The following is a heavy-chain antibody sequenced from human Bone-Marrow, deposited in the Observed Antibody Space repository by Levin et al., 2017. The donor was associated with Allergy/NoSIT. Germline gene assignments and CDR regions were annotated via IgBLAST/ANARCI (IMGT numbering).Heavy chain of an antibody. Sequence: SQTLSLTCTVSGGSISSSSYYWGWIRQPPGKGLEWIGSIYYSGSTYYNPSLKSRVTISVDTSKNQFSLKLSSVTAADTAVYYCARGGIDYGDYRRYYFDYWGQGTLVTVSS. V-gene: IGHV4-39*07. CDR2: IYYSGST. J-gene: IGHJ4*02. CDR3: ARGGIDYGDYRRYYFDY. D-gene: IGHD4-17*01. CDR1: GGSISSSSYY.